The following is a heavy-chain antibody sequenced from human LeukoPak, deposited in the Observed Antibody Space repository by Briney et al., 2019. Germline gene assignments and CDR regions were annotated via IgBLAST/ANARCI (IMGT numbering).Heavy chain of an antibody. CDR3: ARDKEERITMVRGVIIPYYFDY. V-gene: IGHV3-23*01. D-gene: IGHD3-10*01. CDR2: IYVNAGRV. Sequence: GGSLRLSCVRSGFTFGTYSMTWVREVPGKGLEWVSSIYVNAGRVFYANSVRGRFTISRDNSKNTLYLEMNSMRAEDTAVYYCARDKEERITMVRGVIIPYYFDYWGQGTLVTVSS. J-gene: IGHJ4*02. CDR1: GFTFGTYS.